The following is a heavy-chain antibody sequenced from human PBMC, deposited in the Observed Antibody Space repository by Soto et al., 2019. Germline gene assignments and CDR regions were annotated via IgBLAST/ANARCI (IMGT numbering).Heavy chain of an antibody. CDR2: INPGGSIT. J-gene: IGHJ4*02. CDR3: ARVPTGKYGVWNY. CDR1: GFTFSSYW. D-gene: IGHD2-8*01. V-gene: IGHV3-74*01. Sequence: EEQLVESGGGLVQPGGSQRLSCAASGFTFSSYWMHWVRQAPGKGLVWVSRINPGGSITAYADSVKGRFTISRDNAKNTLYLQMNSLRGDDTAVYYCARVPTGKYGVWNYWGQGTLVTVSS.